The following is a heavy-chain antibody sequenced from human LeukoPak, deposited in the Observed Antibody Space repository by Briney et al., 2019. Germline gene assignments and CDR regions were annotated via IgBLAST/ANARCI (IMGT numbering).Heavy chain of an antibody. CDR1: GYTFTSYA. V-gene: IGHV1-3*03. CDR3: AGEVGGVSSGVFDY. Sequence: GASVKVSCKASGYTFTSYAMHWVRQAPGQRLEWMGWINAGNGNTKYSQEFQGRVTITRDTSASTAYMELSSLRAEDTAVYYCAGEVGGVSSGVFDYWGQGTLVTVSS. J-gene: IGHJ4*02. CDR2: INAGNGNT. D-gene: IGHD3-16*01.